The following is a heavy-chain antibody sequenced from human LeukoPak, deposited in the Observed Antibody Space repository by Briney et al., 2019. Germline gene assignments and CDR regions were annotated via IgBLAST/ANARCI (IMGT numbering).Heavy chain of an antibody. V-gene: IGHV3-64D*09. CDR3: AKCPGPVYSSSWGYYNYGMDV. Sequence: GGSLRLSCSASGFTFSSYAMHWVRQAPGKGLEYVSVISSNGGSTYYADSVKGRFTISRDNSKNTLYLQMSSLRAEGTAVYYSAKCPGPVYSSSWGYYNYGMDVWGQGTTVTVSS. CDR2: ISSNGGST. D-gene: IGHD6-13*01. CDR1: GFTFSSYA. J-gene: IGHJ6*02.